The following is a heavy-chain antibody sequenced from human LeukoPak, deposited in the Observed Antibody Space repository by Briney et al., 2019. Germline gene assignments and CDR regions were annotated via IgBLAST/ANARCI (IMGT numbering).Heavy chain of an antibody. CDR2: IYSSGST. J-gene: IGHJ3*02. CDR3: ARHLSGDDI. CDR1: GFTLSSNY. Sequence: PGGSLRLSCAASGFTLSSNYMSWVRQAPGKGLEWVSIIYSSGSTYYADSVKGRFTISRDDSENTLYLQMHSLRDEDTAVYYCARHLSGDDIWGQGTMVTVSS. D-gene: IGHD4-17*01. V-gene: IGHV3-53*01.